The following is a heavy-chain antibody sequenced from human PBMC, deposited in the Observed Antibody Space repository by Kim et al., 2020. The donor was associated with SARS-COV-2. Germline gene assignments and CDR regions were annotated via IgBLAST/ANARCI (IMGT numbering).Heavy chain of an antibody. CDR2: IYSGGST. J-gene: IGHJ4*02. D-gene: IGHD6-13*01. CDR3: ARESISSWYQFVSY. CDR1: GFTVSSNY. V-gene: IGHV3-66*01. Sequence: GGSLRLSCAASGFTVSSNYMSWVRQAPGKGLEWVSVIYSGGSTSYAASAMGRFTISRDNTTNTLHFQMNSLIAADTAAYYCARESISSWYQFVSYWGQGT.